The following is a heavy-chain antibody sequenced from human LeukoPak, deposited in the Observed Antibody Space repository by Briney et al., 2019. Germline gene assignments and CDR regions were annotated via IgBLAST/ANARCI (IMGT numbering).Heavy chain of an antibody. CDR1: GFTFDDYG. CDR3: TQARTYEILTGYTR. D-gene: IGHD3-9*01. V-gene: IGHV3-9*03. CDR2: ISWNSGSI. J-gene: IGHJ4*02. Sequence: GGSLRLSCAASGFTFDDYGMRWDRQAPGKGLEWVSGISWNSGSIGYADSVKGRFTISRDNAKNSLYLQMNSLRAEDMALYYCTQARTYEILTGYTRWGQGTLVTVSS.